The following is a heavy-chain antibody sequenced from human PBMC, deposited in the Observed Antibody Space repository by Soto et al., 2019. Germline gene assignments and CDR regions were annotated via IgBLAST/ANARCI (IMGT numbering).Heavy chain of an antibody. J-gene: IGHJ4*02. D-gene: IGHD3-22*01. CDR3: AKETRPGIVPVITTGFDY. CDR2: ISYDESKK. Sequence: HPGGSLRLSCTASRFIFRSFGMHGVRQATGKGLEWVAFISYDESKKYYGDSVKGRFTISRDNSKNTLYLQMNSLRGEDTAVYYCAKETRPGIVPVITTGFDYWGQGTLVTVSS. V-gene: IGHV3-30*18. CDR1: RFIFRSFG.